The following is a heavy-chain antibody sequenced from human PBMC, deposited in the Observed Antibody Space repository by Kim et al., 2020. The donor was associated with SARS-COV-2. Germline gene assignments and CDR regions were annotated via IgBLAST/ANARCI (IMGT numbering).Heavy chain of an antibody. Sequence: GGSLRLSCAASGFTFSSYAMHWVRQAPGKGLEWVAVISYDGSNKYYADSVKGRFTISRDNSKNTLYLQMNSLRAEDTAVYYCARGLQLLYLWTVAGLFDYWGQGTLVTVSS. J-gene: IGHJ4*02. CDR3: ARGLQLLYLWTVAGLFDY. CDR1: GFTFSSYA. CDR2: ISYDGSNK. D-gene: IGHD2-2*02. V-gene: IGHV3-30-3*01.